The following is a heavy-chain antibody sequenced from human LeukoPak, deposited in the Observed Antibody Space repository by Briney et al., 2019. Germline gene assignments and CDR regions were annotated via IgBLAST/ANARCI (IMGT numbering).Heavy chain of an antibody. Sequence: ASVKVSCKSSGYTFTSDGFSWVRQAPGQGLEWMGWISAYDGNTNYAQKLQGRVTMTTDTSTSTVYMELTSLRSDDTAVYYCARMGDYHLVSFFDYWGQGTLVTVSS. J-gene: IGHJ4*02. CDR1: GYTFTSDG. D-gene: IGHD4/OR15-4a*01. V-gene: IGHV1-18*01. CDR2: ISAYDGNT. CDR3: ARMGDYHLVSFFDY.